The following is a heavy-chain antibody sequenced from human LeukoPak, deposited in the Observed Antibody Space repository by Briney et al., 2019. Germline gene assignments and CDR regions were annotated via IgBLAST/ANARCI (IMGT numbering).Heavy chain of an antibody. J-gene: IGHJ4*02. D-gene: IGHD3-3*01. CDR2: ISGSGGST. CDR3: AKILRFLEWLNFDY. Sequence: EGSLRLSCAASGFTFSSYAMSWVRQAPGKGLEWVSAISGSGGSTYYADSVKGRFTISRDNSKNTLYLQMNSLRAEDTAVYYCAKILRFLEWLNFDYWGQGTLVTVSS. CDR1: GFTFSSYA. V-gene: IGHV3-23*01.